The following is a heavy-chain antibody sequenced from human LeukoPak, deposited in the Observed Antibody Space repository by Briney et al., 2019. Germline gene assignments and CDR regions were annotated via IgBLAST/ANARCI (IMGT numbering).Heavy chain of an antibody. D-gene: IGHD4-23*01. V-gene: IGHV3-7*01. CDR1: GFIFSGHW. Sequence: GGSLRLSCAASGFIFSGHWMSWVRQAPGKGLEWVANIKQDGSEKYYVDSVKGRFTISRDNAKNSLFLQMNSLRAEDTAVYFCVRSVGSNTLWGQGTLVTVSS. CDR3: VRSVGSNTL. J-gene: IGHJ4*02. CDR2: IKQDGSEK.